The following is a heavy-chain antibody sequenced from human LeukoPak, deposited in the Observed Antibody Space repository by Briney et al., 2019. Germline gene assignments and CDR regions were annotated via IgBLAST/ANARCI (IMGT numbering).Heavy chain of an antibody. Sequence: PGGSLRLSCAASGFTFSSYAMSWVRQAPGKGPEWVSAISGSGGSTYYADSVKGRFTISRDNSKNTLYLQMNSLRAEDTAVYYCAKEPIVGATTRHWFDPWGQGTLVTVSS. J-gene: IGHJ5*02. D-gene: IGHD1-26*01. CDR2: ISGSGGST. CDR1: GFTFSSYA. V-gene: IGHV3-23*01. CDR3: AKEPIVGATTRHWFDP.